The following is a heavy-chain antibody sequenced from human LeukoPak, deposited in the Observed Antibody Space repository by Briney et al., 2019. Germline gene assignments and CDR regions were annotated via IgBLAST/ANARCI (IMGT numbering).Heavy chain of an antibody. D-gene: IGHD3-22*01. J-gene: IGHJ4*02. CDR3: ARVRTYYYDSSVSYIFDY. CDR2: IYYSGST. Sequence: SETLSLTCTVSGGSISSGGYYWSWISQHPGKGLEWIGYIYYSGSTYYNPSLKSRVTISVDTSKNQFSLKLSSVTAADTAVYYCARVRTYYYDSSVSYIFDYWGQGTLVTVSS. CDR1: GGSISSGGYY. V-gene: IGHV4-31*03.